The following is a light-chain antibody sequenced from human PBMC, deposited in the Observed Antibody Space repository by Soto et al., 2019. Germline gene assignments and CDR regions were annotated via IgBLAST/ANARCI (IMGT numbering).Light chain of an antibody. V-gene: IGKV3-20*01. Sequence: EIVLTQSPGTLSLSPGERATLSCRASQSINSRYLAWYQQKPGQAPLLLIYGASRNATRIPDRFSGSGSGTDFTLTISRLEPEDFPVYYCQHFGSSPGFTFGPGTKVDIK. CDR3: QHFGSSPGFT. J-gene: IGKJ3*01. CDR1: QSINSRY. CDR2: GAS.